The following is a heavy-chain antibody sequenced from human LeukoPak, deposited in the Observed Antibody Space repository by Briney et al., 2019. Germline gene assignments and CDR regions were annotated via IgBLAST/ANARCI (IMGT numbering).Heavy chain of an antibody. V-gene: IGHV3-53*01. J-gene: IGHJ6*02. CDR3: ARDSSNGPGRSSYGMDV. Sequence: GGSLRLSCAASGFTVSSNYMSWVRQAPGKGLEWDSAFYGGGRTYYADSVKGRFTISRDNFKNTLYLQMNSVRPEDTAVYYCARDSSNGPGRSSYGMDVWGQGTTVTVS. D-gene: IGHD3-10*01. CDR2: FYGGGRT. CDR1: GFTVSSNY.